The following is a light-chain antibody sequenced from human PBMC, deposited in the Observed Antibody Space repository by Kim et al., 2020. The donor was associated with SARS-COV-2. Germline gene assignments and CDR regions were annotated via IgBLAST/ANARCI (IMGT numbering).Light chain of an antibody. CDR2: GKN. J-gene: IGLJ2*01. CDR1: SLRTYY. V-gene: IGLV3-19*01. CDR3: HSRDNNGYHVV. Sequence: SSELTQDPAVSVALGQTVRITCQGDSLRTYYASWYQQKPGQAPILVIYGKNNRPSGIPDRFSGSSSGNTASLTVTGAQAGDEADYYCHSRDNNGYHVVFG.